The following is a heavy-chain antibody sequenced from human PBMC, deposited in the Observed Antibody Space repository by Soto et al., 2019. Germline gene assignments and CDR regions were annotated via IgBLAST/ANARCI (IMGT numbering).Heavy chain of an antibody. D-gene: IGHD3-10*01. V-gene: IGHV4-59*08. J-gene: IGHJ3*02. CDR3: ARRSGGALDI. Sequence: QVQLQESGPRLVKPSETLSLTCTVSGGSISSYYWSWIRQPPGNGLEWIGYSYYGGRTNYNPSPKSRVNISVDPSTNPFSLTLSSVTAADTAVYYCARRSGGALDIWGQGTMVTVSS. CDR1: GGSISSYY. CDR2: SYYGGRT.